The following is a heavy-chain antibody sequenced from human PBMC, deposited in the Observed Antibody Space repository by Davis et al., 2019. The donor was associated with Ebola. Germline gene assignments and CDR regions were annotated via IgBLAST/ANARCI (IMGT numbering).Heavy chain of an antibody. V-gene: IGHV4-31*03. CDR3: ARGPYSARGWENLWFDP. Sequence: PSETLSLTCTVSGGSISSGGYYWSWIRQHPGKGLEWIGYIYYSGSTYYNPSLKSRVTISVDTSKNQFSLKLSSVTAADTAVYYCARGPYSARGWENLWFDPWGQGTLVTVSS. D-gene: IGHD1-26*01. CDR2: IYYSGST. J-gene: IGHJ5*02. CDR1: GGSISSGGYY.